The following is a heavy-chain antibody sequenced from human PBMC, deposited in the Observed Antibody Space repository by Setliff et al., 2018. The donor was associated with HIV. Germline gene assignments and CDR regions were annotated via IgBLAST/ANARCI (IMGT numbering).Heavy chain of an antibody. CDR1: GGTFSSYA. J-gene: IGHJ4*02. CDR2: IIPIFGTA. D-gene: IGHD2-2*01. V-gene: IGHV1-69*05. CDR3: ARGYCGSTSCYGIYYFDN. Sequence: GASVKVSCKASGGTFSSYAISWVRQAPGQGLEWMGGIIPIFGTANYAQKFQGRVTITTDESTSTAYMELSSLRSEDTAVYYCARGYCGSTSCYGIYYFDNWGQGTPVTVSS.